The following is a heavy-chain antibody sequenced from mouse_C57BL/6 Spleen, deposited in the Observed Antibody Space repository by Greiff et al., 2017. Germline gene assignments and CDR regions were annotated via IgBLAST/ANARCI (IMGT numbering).Heavy chain of an antibody. CDR2: INYDGSST. D-gene: IGHD1-1*01. CDR1: GFTFSDYY. J-gene: IGHJ2*01. CDR3: AREDYYGSYYFDY. Sequence: EVQVVESEGGLVQPGSSMKLSCTASGFTFSDYYMAWVRQVPEKGLEWVANINYDGSSTYYLDSLKSRFIISRDNAKNILYLQMSSLKSEDTATYYCAREDYYGSYYFDYWGQGTTLTVSS. V-gene: IGHV5-16*01.